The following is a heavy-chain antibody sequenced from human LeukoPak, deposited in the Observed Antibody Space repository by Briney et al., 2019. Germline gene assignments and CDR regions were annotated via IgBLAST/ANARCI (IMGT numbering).Heavy chain of an antibody. Sequence: PGGSLRLSCAASGFTFSSYGMSWVRQAPGKGLEWVSAISDSGGSTYYADSVKGRFTISRDNSKNTLYLQMNSLRAEDTAVYYCARDEGWGDCSSTSCYTGPTHFDYWGQGTLVTVSS. CDR1: GFTFSSYG. CDR3: ARDEGWGDCSSTSCYTGPTHFDY. V-gene: IGHV3-23*01. CDR2: ISDSGGST. J-gene: IGHJ4*02. D-gene: IGHD2-2*02.